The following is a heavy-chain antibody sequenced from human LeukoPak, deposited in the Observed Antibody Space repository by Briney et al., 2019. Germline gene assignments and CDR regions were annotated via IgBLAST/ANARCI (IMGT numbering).Heavy chain of an antibody. V-gene: IGHV1-69*13. D-gene: IGHD3-3*01. CDR1: GGTFSSYA. CDR3: ARGSVRFLEWTPFDY. J-gene: IGHJ4*02. Sequence: ASVKVSCKASGGTFSSYAISWVRQAPGQGLEWMGGIIPIFGTANYAQKFQGRVTITADESTSTAYMELSSLRSEDTAVYYCARGSVRFLEWTPFDYWGQGTLVTVSS. CDR2: IIPIFGTA.